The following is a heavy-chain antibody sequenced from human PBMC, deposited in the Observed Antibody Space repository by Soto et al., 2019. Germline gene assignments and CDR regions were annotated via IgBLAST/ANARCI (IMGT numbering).Heavy chain of an antibody. CDR2: ISAYNGNT. D-gene: IGHD5-12*01. CDR1: GYTFTSYG. CDR3: ARRDGYNYANY. J-gene: IGHJ4*02. V-gene: IGHV1-18*03. Sequence: ASVKVSCKASGYTFTSYGISWVRQAPGQGLEWMGWISAYNGNTNYAQKLQGRVTMTTDTSTSTAYMELRSLRCRDMAVYYCARRDGYNYANYLGQGTLVTVSS.